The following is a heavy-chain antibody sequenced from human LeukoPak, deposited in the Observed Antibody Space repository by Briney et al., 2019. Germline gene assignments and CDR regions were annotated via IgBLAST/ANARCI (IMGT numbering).Heavy chain of an antibody. CDR3: AKDFVGYCTNGVCYPFDY. V-gene: IGHV3-30*02. J-gene: IGHJ4*02. CDR1: GFTFSSYG. D-gene: IGHD2-8*01. CDR2: IRYDGSNK. Sequence: GRSLRLSCAASGFTFSSYGMHWVRQAPGKGLEWVAFIRYDGSNKYYADSVKGRFTISRDNSKNTLYLQMNSLRAEDTAVYYCAKDFVGYCTNGVCYPFDYWGQGTLVTVSS.